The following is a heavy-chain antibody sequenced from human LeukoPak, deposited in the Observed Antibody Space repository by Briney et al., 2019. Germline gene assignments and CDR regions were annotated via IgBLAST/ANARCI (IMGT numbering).Heavy chain of an antibody. Sequence: GGSLRLSCAASGFTFSDYYMSWIRQAPGKGLEWVSYISSSGSTIYYADSVKGRFTISRDNAKNSLYLQMNSLRTEDTALYYCAKEPTGNGRDYWGQGTLVTVSS. CDR3: AKEPTGNGRDY. CDR2: ISSSGSTI. D-gene: IGHD1-1*01. CDR1: GFTFSDYY. V-gene: IGHV3-11*01. J-gene: IGHJ4*02.